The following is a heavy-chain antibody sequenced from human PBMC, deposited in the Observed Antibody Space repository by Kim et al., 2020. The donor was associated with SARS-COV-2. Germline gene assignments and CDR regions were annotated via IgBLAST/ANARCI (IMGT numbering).Heavy chain of an antibody. Sequence: GGSLRLSCTASGFTFSNNGMSWVRQPPGKGLEWVSDILAYETGTYYADSVKGRFSISRDNSKNTVYLQMNSLRGEDTALYYCTGHGSGSSWGQGTLVTVSS. J-gene: IGHJ4*02. CDR2: ILAYETGT. V-gene: IGHV3-23*01. CDR1: GFTFSNNG. CDR3: TGHGSGSS. D-gene: IGHD3-10*01.